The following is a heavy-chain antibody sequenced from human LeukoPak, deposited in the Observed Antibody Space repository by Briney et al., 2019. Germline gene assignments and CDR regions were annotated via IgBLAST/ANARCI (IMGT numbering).Heavy chain of an antibody. Sequence: GESLKISCKGFGYSFTSYWIGWVRQMPGKGLEWMGIIYPGDSDTRYSPSFQGQVTISADKSISTAYLQWSSLKASDTAMYYCARQTSSSWYEGLFDPWGQGTLVTVSS. V-gene: IGHV5-51*01. D-gene: IGHD6-13*01. CDR1: GYSFTSYW. J-gene: IGHJ5*02. CDR2: IYPGDSDT. CDR3: ARQTSSSWYEGLFDP.